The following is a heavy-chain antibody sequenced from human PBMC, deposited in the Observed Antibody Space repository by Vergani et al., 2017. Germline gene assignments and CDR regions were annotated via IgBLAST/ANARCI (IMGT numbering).Heavy chain of an antibody. CDR3: ARSYYGSGSYFDY. CDR1: GGSFSGYY. Sequence: QVQLQQWGAGLLKPSETLSLTCAVYGGSFSGYYWSWIRQPPGKGLEWIGEINHSGSTNYNPSLKSGVTISVDTSKNQFSLKLGPETAADTAVYYCARSYYGSGSYFDYWGQGTLVTVSS. CDR2: INHSGST. J-gene: IGHJ4*02. V-gene: IGHV4-34*01. D-gene: IGHD3-10*01.